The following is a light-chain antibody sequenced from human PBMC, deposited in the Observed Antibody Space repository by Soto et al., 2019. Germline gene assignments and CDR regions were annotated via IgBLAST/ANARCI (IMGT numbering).Light chain of an antibody. CDR3: QQYGNYWT. J-gene: IGKJ1*01. V-gene: IGKV1-5*01. CDR2: DAS. CDR1: QSISSW. Sequence: IQRTQSPSTLSATSGDRFTITCRASQSISSWLAWYQHKPGKAPKLLIYDASNLDSGVPSRFSGSGSGTEFSLTISNLQPDDCATYYCQQYGNYWTFGQGTKV.